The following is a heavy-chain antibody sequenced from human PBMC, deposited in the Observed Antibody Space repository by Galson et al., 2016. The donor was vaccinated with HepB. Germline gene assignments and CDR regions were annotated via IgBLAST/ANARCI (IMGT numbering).Heavy chain of an antibody. V-gene: IGHV4-59*08. CDR1: GDSLTSDY. D-gene: IGHD5/OR15-5a*01. CDR3: ARGVAFRVDAFDI. J-gene: IGHJ3*02. Sequence: SETLSLTCTVSGDSLTSDYWSWIRQPPGKGLEWIGYIFYSGATNYNPSLKSRVTMSADTSKSQFSLNLSSVTAADTAVYYCARGVAFRVDAFDIWGQGTMVAVSS. CDR2: IFYSGAT.